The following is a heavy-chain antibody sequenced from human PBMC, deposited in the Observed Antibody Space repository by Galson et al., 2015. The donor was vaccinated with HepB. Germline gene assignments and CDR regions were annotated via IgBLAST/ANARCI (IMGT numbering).Heavy chain of an antibody. Sequence: ETLSLTCTVSGGSMNNYYWNWIRQPAGKGLEWLGRIYPSGSTNYNPSLKSRVTVSVDTSRNQFSLRLTSVTGADTAVYFCARMGAASYYGLDVWGQGTTVTVSS. V-gene: IGHV4-4*07. J-gene: IGHJ6*02. CDR2: IYPSGST. CDR3: ARMGAASYYGLDV. D-gene: IGHD3-16*01. CDR1: GGSMNNYY.